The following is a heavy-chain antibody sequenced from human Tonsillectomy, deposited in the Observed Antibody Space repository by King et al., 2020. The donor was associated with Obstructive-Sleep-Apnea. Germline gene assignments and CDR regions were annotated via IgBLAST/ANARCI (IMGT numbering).Heavy chain of an antibody. Sequence: HVQLVESGGGVVQPGRSLRLSCAASGFTFSSYGMHWVRQAPGKGLEWVAVISYDGSNKYYADSVKGRFTISRDNSKNTLYLQMNSLRAEDTAVYYCAKDVGYRRRDYYYYGMDVWGQGTTVTVSS. D-gene: IGHD5-18*01. V-gene: IGHV3-30*18. CDR1: GFTFSSYG. CDR3: AKDVGYRRRDYYYYGMDV. J-gene: IGHJ6*02. CDR2: ISYDGSNK.